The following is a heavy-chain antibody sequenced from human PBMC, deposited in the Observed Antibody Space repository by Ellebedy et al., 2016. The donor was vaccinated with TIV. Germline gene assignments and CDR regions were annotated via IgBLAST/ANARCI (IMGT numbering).Heavy chain of an antibody. CDR2: IYPGDSDT. Sequence: GGSLRPSCKGSGYSFTSYWIGWVRQMPGKGLEWMGIIYPGDSDTRYSPYFQGQVTISADKSISTAYLHWSSLKASDSDMYYCARLQGLGAQNWFDPWGQGTLVTVSS. J-gene: IGHJ5*02. D-gene: IGHD3-16*01. CDR3: ARLQGLGAQNWFDP. V-gene: IGHV5-51*01. CDR1: GYSFTSYW.